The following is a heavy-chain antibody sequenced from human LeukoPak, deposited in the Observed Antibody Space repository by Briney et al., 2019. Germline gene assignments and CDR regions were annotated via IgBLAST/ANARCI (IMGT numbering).Heavy chain of an antibody. V-gene: IGHV3-53*01. D-gene: IGHD4-17*01. CDR2: IYADGNT. Sequence: HSGGSLRLSCAASGFIVNTNYMTWVRQAPGRGLEWVSFIYADGNTYYADSVKGRFTNSRDISKNAVYLQMNSLRAEDTAVYYCARDSYGDANFDSWGQGTLVTVSS. CDR1: GFIVNTNY. CDR3: ARDSYGDANFDS. J-gene: IGHJ4*02.